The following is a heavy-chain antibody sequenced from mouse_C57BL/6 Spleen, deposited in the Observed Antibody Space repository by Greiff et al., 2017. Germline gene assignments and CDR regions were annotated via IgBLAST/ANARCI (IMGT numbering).Heavy chain of an antibody. Sequence: VQLQQPGAELVKPGASVKLSCKASGYTFTSYWMQWVKQRPGQGLEWIGEIDPSDSYTNYNQKFKGKATLTVDTSSSTAYMQLSSLTSEDSAVYYCAITTVVAWDFDVWGTGTTVTVSS. CDR3: AITTVVAWDFDV. J-gene: IGHJ1*03. V-gene: IGHV1-50*01. D-gene: IGHD1-1*01. CDR1: GYTFTSYW. CDR2: IDPSDSYT.